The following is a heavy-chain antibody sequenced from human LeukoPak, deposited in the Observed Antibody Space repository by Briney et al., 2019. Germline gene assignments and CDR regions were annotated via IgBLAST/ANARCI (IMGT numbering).Heavy chain of an antibody. CDR2: IYYSGST. V-gene: IGHV4-59*08. D-gene: IGHD3-3*01. Sequence: SETLSLTCTVSGGSISSYYWRWIRQPPGKGLEGIGYIYYSGSTNYNPSLKSRVTISVDTSKNQFSLKLSSVTAADTAVYYCARRRVDNDFWSGYYYYGMDVWGQGTTVTVSS. J-gene: IGHJ6*02. CDR3: ARRRVDNDFWSGYYYYGMDV. CDR1: GGSISSYY.